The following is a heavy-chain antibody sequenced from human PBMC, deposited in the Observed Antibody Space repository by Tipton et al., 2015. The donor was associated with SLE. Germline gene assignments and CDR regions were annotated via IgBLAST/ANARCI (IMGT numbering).Heavy chain of an antibody. V-gene: IGHV4-34*01. Sequence: TLSLTCTVSGVSIESHYWNWIRQPPGKGLEWIAEINHSGSTNYNPSLKRRVTISVDTSKNQFSLKLSSVTAADTAVYYCARVAGDHDAFDIWGQGTMVTVSS. D-gene: IGHD4-17*01. CDR1: GVSIESHY. J-gene: IGHJ3*02. CDR2: INHSGST. CDR3: ARVAGDHDAFDI.